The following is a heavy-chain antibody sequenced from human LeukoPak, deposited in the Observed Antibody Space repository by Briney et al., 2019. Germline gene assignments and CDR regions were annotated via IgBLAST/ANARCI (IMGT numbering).Heavy chain of an antibody. Sequence: PSETLSLTCTVSGGSISSGGYYWSWIRQHPGKGLEWIGYIYYSGSTYYNPSLKSRVTISVDTSKNQFSLKLSSVTAADTAVYYCARDLQNYDSSGYYSYYYGMAVWGQGTTVTVSS. CDR2: IYYSGST. V-gene: IGHV4-31*03. CDR3: ARDLQNYDSSGYYSYYYGMAV. J-gene: IGHJ6*02. D-gene: IGHD3-22*01. CDR1: GGSISSGGYY.